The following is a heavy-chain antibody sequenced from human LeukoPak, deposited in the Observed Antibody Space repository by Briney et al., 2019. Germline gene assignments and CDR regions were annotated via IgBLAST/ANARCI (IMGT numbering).Heavy chain of an antibody. V-gene: IGHV4-34*01. J-gene: IGHJ4*02. CDR2: INHSGST. CDR3: AGDGYTLYYFDY. D-gene: IGHD5-24*01. CDR1: GGSFSGYY. Sequence: RTSETLSLTCAVYGGSFSGYYWSWIRQPPGKGQEWIGEINHSGSTNYNPSLKSRVTISVDTSKNQFSLKLSSVTAADTAVYYCAGDGYTLYYFDYWGQGTLVTVSS.